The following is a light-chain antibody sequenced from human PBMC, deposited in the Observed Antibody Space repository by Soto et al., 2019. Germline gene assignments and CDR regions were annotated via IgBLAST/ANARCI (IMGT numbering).Light chain of an antibody. V-gene: IGKV3-15*01. CDR1: QSVSSH. CDR3: QQYNNWPGWT. CDR2: GAS. Sequence: EIVLPQSPNPLSVSAGERARLSCMTSQSVSSHVAWYQQKPGQAPRLLIHGASTRATAIPARFSGSGSGTEFTLTIISLQSEDLAVYHCQQYNNWPGWTFGQGTKVDIK. J-gene: IGKJ1*01.